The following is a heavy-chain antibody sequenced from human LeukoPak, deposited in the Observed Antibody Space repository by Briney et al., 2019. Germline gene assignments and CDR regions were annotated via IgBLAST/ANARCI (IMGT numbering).Heavy chain of an antibody. CDR3: AKDIRGLYYYDSSGFIDAFDI. CDR2: ISGDGGST. J-gene: IGHJ3*02. D-gene: IGHD3-22*01. CDR1: GFTFDDFD. Sequence: GGSLRLSCAASGFTFDDFDMHWVRQAPGKGLEWVSLISGDGGSTYYADSVKGRFTISRDNSKNSLYLQMNSLRTEDTALYYCAKDIRGLYYYDSSGFIDAFDIWGQGTMVTVSS. V-gene: IGHV3-43*02.